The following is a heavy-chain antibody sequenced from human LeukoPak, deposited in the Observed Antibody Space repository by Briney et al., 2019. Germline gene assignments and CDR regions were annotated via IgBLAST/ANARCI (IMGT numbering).Heavy chain of an antibody. D-gene: IGHD6-19*01. CDR2: INHSGST. V-gene: IGHV4-34*01. J-gene: IGHJ4*02. CDR3: ARGQRAVAGYYFDY. CDR1: GGSFSGYY. Sequence: SETLSLTCAVYGGSFSGYYWSWIRQPPGKGLEWIGEINHSGSTNYNPSLKSRVTISVDTSKNRFSLKLSSVTAADTAVYYCARGQRAVAGYYFDYWGQGTLVTVSS.